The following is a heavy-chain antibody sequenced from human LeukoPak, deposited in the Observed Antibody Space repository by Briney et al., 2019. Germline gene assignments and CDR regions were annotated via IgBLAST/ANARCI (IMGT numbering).Heavy chain of an antibody. CDR3: AKDMASGSSQGSYFDY. J-gene: IGHJ4*02. D-gene: IGHD6-13*01. Sequence: GGSLRLSCAASGFTFDDYTMHWVRQAPGKGLEWVSLISWDGGSTYYADSVKGRFTISRDNSKNSLYLQMNSLRTEDTALYYCAKDMASGSSQGSYFDYWGQGTLVTVSS. CDR1: GFTFDDYT. V-gene: IGHV3-43*01. CDR2: ISWDGGST.